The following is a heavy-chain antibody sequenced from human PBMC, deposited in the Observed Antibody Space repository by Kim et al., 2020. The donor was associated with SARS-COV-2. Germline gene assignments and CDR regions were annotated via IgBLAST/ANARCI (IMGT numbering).Heavy chain of an antibody. CDR1: GGSINSYY. J-gene: IGHJ4*02. Sequence: SETLSLTCTVSGGSINSYYWSWIRQSPERGLEWIGFIYYSGSTNYNPSLKSRVTMSVDTSKNQFSLKLNSVTAADTAVYYCARRYGELWGQGTLVTGPS. V-gene: IGHV4-59*12. D-gene: IGHD4-17*01. CDR3: ARRYGEL. CDR2: IYYSGST.